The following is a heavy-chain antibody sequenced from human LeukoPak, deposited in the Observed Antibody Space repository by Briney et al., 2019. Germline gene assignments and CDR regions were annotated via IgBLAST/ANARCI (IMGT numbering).Heavy chain of an antibody. J-gene: IGHJ6*02. CDR2: IYSGGST. Sequence: GGSLRLSCAASGFTVSSNYMSWVRQPPGKGLEWVSVIYSGGSTYYADSVKGRFTISRDNSKNTLYIQMNSLRAEDTAVYYCARASRGDSTYYGMDVWGQGTTVTVSS. CDR1: GFTVSSNY. CDR3: ARASRGDSTYYGMDV. V-gene: IGHV3-66*01. D-gene: IGHD4-17*01.